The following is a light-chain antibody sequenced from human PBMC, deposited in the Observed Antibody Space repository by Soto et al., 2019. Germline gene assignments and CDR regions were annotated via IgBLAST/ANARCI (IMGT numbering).Light chain of an antibody. Sequence: QSVLAQPASVSGSPGQSITISCTGTGSDVGGYNYVSWYQQHPGKAPKLMIYDVRDRPSGVSNRFSGSKSGNTASLTISGLQAEDEAHYYCSSYTSRSTLVVFGGGTKVTVL. CDR3: SSYTSRSTLVV. J-gene: IGLJ2*01. CDR1: GSDVGGYNY. V-gene: IGLV2-14*01. CDR2: DVR.